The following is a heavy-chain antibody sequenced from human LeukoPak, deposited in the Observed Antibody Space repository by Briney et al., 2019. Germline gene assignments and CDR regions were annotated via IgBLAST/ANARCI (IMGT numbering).Heavy chain of an antibody. CDR3: ARGLHNRSSGTRFDVFEI. CDR2: IYHSGST. J-gene: IGHJ3*02. D-gene: IGHD6-6*01. V-gene: IGHV4-4*02. Sequence: SETLSLTCAVSGGSISSSNWWSWVRQPPGKGLEWIGEIYHSGSTNYNPSLKSRVTISVDKSKNQFSLKLSSVTAADTAVYYCARGLHNRSSGTRFDVFEIWGQGTMVTVSS. CDR1: GGSISSSNW.